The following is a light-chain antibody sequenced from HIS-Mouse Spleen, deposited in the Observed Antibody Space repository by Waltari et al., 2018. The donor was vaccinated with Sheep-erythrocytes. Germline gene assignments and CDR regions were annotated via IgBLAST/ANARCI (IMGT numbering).Light chain of an antibody. CDR3: QQYNNWPET. CDR1: QSVSSN. Sequence: EIVMTQSPATLSVSPGKRATLSCRASQSVSSNLAWYQQKPGQAPRFSGSGSGTEFTLTISSMQSEDFAVYYCQQYNNWPETFGQGTKVEIK. V-gene: IGKV3-15*01. J-gene: IGKJ1*01.